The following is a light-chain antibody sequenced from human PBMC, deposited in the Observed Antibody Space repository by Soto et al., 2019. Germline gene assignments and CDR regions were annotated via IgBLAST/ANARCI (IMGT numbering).Light chain of an antibody. V-gene: IGLV2-14*01. J-gene: IGLJ3*02. CDR1: SSDIGGYNY. CDR2: DVT. CDR3: SSYTGSSTTV. Sequence: QSALTQPASVSGSPGQSITISCTGTSSDIGGYNYVSWYQQHPGKAPKLMIYDVTNRPSGVSNRFSGSKSGNTASLTISGLQAEDEADYFCSSYTGSSTTVFGGVTKLTVL.